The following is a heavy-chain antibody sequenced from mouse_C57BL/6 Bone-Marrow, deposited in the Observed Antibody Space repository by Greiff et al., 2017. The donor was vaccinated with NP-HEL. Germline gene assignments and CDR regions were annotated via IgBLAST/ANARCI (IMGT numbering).Heavy chain of an antibody. CDR1: GYTFTDYN. D-gene: IGHD2-5*01. CDR3: ARWGYYSNLNFDY. CDR2: INPNNGGT. Sequence: EVQLQQSGPELVKPGASVKMSCKASGYTFTDYNMHWVKQSHGKSLEWIGYINPNNGGTSYNQKFKGKATLTVNKSSSTAYMELRSLTSEDSAVYYCARWGYYSNLNFDYWGQGTTLTVSS. V-gene: IGHV1-22*01. J-gene: IGHJ2*01.